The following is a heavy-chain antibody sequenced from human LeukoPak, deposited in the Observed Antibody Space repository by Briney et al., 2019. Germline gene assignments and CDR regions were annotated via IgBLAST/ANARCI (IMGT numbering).Heavy chain of an antibody. J-gene: IGHJ5*02. CDR2: IIPIFGTA. CDR3: ARGRDDWNENWFDP. V-gene: IGHV1-69*13. D-gene: IGHD1-1*01. Sequence: SVKVSCKASGGTFSSYAISWLRQAPGQGLEWMGGIIPIFGTANYAQKFQGRVTITADESTSTAYMELSSLRSEDTAVYYCARGRDDWNENWFDPWGQGTLVTVSS. CDR1: GGTFSSYA.